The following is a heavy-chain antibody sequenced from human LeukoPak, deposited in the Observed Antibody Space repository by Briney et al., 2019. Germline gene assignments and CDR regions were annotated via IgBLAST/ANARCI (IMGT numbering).Heavy chain of an antibody. CDR1: GGSISSGSYY. Sequence: SSETLSLTCTVSGGSISSGSYYWSWIRQPAGKGLEWIGRIYTSGSTNYNPSLKSRVTISVDTSKNQFSLKLSSVTAADTAVYYCARDPTYRDAFDIWGQGTMVTVPS. CDR2: IYTSGST. J-gene: IGHJ3*02. D-gene: IGHD2-2*01. CDR3: ARDPTYRDAFDI. V-gene: IGHV4-61*02.